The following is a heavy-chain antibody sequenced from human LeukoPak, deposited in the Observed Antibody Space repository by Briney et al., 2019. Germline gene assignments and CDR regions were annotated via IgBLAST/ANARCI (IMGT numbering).Heavy chain of an antibody. Sequence: GASVKVSCKASGYTFAGFYMHWVRQAPGQGLEWMGRINPNSGGTNYAQKFQGRVTMTRDTSISTAYMELSSLRSDDTAVYYCAIGMAAGGTFDYWGQGTLVTVSS. CDR1: GYTFAGFY. J-gene: IGHJ4*02. D-gene: IGHD6-13*01. V-gene: IGHV1-2*06. CDR2: INPNSGGT. CDR3: AIGMAAGGTFDY.